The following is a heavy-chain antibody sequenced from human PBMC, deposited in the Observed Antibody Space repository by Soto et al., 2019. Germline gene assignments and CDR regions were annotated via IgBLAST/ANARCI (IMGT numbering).Heavy chain of an antibody. CDR2: IIPIFGTA. V-gene: IGHV1-69*06. CDR1: GGTFSSYA. Sequence: QVQLVQSGAEVKKPGSSVKVSCKASGGTFSSYAISWVRQAPGQGLEWMGGIIPIFGTANYAQKFQGRVTITADKSTSTAYMERSSLRSEDTAVYYCARDRGQHLHYGMDVWGQGPTVTVSS. J-gene: IGHJ6*02. D-gene: IGHD6-13*01. CDR3: ARDRGQHLHYGMDV.